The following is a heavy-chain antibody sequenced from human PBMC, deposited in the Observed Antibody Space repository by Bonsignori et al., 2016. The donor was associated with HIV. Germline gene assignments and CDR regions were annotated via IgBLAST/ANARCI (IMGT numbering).Heavy chain of an antibody. CDR1: EFTFTSYA. CDR3: AKGGFRYQQLVRGVFDP. J-gene: IGHJ5*02. D-gene: IGHD3-10*01. CDR2: ISGSGGST. Sequence: EVRLLESGGGLVHPGGSLRLSCAASEFTFTSYAMNWVRQAPGKGLEWVSGISGSGGSTYYADSVKGRFTISRDNSKNTLDLQMNSLRAEDTAVYYCAKGGFRYQQLVRGVFDPWGQGTLVTVS. V-gene: IGHV3-23*01.